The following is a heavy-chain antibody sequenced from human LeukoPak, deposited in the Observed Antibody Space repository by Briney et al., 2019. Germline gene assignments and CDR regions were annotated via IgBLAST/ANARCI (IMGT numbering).Heavy chain of an antibody. CDR3: ASASIAARYYYDSSGYSPFDY. V-gene: IGHV1-69*13. D-gene: IGHD3-22*01. J-gene: IGHJ4*02. CDR1: GGTFSSYA. CDR2: IIPIFGTA. Sequence: ASVKVSCKASGGTFSSYAISWVRQAPGQGLGWMGGIIPIFGTANYAQKFQSRVTITADESTSTAYMELSSLRSEDTAVYYCASASIAARYYYDSSGYSPFDYWGQGTLVTVSS.